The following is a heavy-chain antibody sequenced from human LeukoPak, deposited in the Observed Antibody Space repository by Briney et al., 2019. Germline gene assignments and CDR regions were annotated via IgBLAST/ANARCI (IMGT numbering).Heavy chain of an antibody. V-gene: IGHV3-23*01. CDR3: ARDDLSGSGRPLDY. D-gene: IGHD3-10*01. CDR1: GFTFSSYA. CDR2: ISGSGGST. J-gene: IGHJ4*02. Sequence: PGGSLRLSCAASGFTFSSYAMSWVRQAPGKGLWWGSAISGSGGSTYYADSVKGRFTISRDNAKNSLYLQMNSRRAEDTAVYYCARDDLSGSGRPLDYWGQGTLVTVSS.